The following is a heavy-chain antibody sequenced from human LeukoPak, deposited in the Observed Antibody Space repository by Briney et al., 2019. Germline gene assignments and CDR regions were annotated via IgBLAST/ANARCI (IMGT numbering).Heavy chain of an antibody. D-gene: IGHD6-13*01. CDR1: GYTFTAYY. J-gene: IGHJ4*02. CDR2: INPNSGGT. V-gene: IGHV1-2*06. CDR3: AIGMAAAGTFEY. Sequence: ASVKVSCKASGYTFTAYYLYWVRQAPGQGLEWMGRINPNSGGTDYAQKFQGRVTMTRDTSISTAYMELSSLRSDDTAVYYCAIGMAAAGTFEYXGQGTLVTVS.